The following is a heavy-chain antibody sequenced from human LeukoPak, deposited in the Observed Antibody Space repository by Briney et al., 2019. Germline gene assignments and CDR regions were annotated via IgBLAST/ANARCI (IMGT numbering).Heavy chain of an antibody. CDR2: IYYSGST. J-gene: IGHJ6*03. CDR3: ASMVRGVIQGYYYYYYMDV. V-gene: IGHV4-59*01. D-gene: IGHD3-10*01. CDR1: GGSISSYY. Sequence: PSETLSLTCTVSGGSISSYYWSWIRQPPGKGLEWIGYIYYSGSTNYNPSLKSRVTISVDTSKNQFSLKLSSVTAADTAVYYCASMVRGVIQGYYYYYYMDVWGKGTTVTISS.